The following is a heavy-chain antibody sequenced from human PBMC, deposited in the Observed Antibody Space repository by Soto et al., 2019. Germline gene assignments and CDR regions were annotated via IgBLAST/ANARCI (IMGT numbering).Heavy chain of an antibody. D-gene: IGHD2-21*02. J-gene: IGHJ4*02. Sequence: LSLTCAVSGGSISSGGYSWSWIRQPPGKGLEWIGYIYHSGSTYYNPSLKSRVTISVDRSKNQFSLKLSSVTAADTAVYYCARGSPVATDYWGQGTLVTVSS. CDR1: GGSISSGGYS. CDR2: IYHSGST. CDR3: ARGSPVATDY. V-gene: IGHV4-30-2*01.